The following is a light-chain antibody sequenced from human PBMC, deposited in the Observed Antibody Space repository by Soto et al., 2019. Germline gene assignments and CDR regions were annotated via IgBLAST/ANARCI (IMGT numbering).Light chain of an antibody. CDR1: QGVNSN. Sequence: EIVLTQSPATLSLSPGERAPLSCGASQGVNSNLAWYQQKLGQAPRVLIYAASSRATGIPDRFSGSGSGTDFTLTVSRLEPEDFAVYYCQQRSNWPPITFGQGTRLEIK. CDR2: AAS. J-gene: IGKJ5*01. V-gene: IGKV3D-20*02. CDR3: QQRSNWPPIT.